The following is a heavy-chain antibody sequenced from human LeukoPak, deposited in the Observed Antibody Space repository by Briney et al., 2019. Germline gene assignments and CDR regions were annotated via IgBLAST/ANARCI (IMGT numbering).Heavy chain of an antibody. CDR3: AREPRRAKLLWEEFSYYYMDV. V-gene: IGHV3-7*03. Sequence: GGSLRLSCVSSGVTFSRSDMNWVRQAPGKGLEWVANIKHDGSEKYYVDSMKGRFTISRDNAKNSLYLQMNSLRAEDTAVYYCAREPRRAKLLWEEFSYYYMDVWGKGTTVTISS. J-gene: IGHJ6*03. CDR1: GVTFSRSD. D-gene: IGHD2-2*01. CDR2: IKHDGSEK.